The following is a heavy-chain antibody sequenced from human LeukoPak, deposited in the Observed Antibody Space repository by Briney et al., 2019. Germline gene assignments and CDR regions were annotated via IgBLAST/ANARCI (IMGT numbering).Heavy chain of an antibody. CDR1: GFTFSSYG. J-gene: IGHJ6*04. CDR3: AELGITMIGGV. CDR2: ISSSGSTI. D-gene: IGHD3-10*02. Sequence: GGSLRLSCAASGFTFSSYGMSWVRQAPGKGLGWVSYISSSGSTIYYADSVKGRFTISRDNVKNSLYLQMNSLRAEDTAVYYCAELGITMIGGVWGKGTTVTISS. V-gene: IGHV3-48*04.